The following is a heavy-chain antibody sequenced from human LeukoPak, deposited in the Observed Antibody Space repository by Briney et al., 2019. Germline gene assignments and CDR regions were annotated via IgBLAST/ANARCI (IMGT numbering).Heavy chain of an antibody. CDR2: INHSGST. V-gene: IGHV4-34*01. CDR3: ASLVPIVVVPAAKGPLTVV. J-gene: IGHJ6*02. Sequence: PSETPSLTCAVYGGSFSGYYWSWIRQPPGKGLEWIGEINHSGSTNYNPSLKSRVTISVDTSKNQFSLKLSSVTAADTAVYYCASLVPIVVVPAAKGPLTVVWGQGTTVTVSS. CDR1: GGSFSGYY. D-gene: IGHD2-2*01.